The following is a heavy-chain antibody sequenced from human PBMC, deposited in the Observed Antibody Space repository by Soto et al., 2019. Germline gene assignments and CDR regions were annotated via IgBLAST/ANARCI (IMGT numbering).Heavy chain of an antibody. Sequence: VQLVESGGGLVKPGGSLRLSCAASGFTFSSYSMNWVRQAPGKGLEWVAVISYDGSNKYYADSVKGRFTISRDNSKNTLYLQMNSLRAEDTAVYYCARSMVVAATFYYGMDVWGQGTTVTVSS. CDR3: ARSMVVAATFYYGMDV. D-gene: IGHD2-15*01. CDR1: GFTFSSYS. V-gene: IGHV3-30*03. J-gene: IGHJ6*02. CDR2: ISYDGSNK.